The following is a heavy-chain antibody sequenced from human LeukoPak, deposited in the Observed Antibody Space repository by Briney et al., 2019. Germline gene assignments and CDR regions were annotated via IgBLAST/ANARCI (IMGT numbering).Heavy chain of an antibody. CDR2: ISGSGGST. D-gene: IGHD3-10*01. CDR3: AKALEEYYYGSGSYYLNDY. Sequence: GGSLRLSCAAFGFTFSSYAMSWVRQAPGKGLEWVSAISGSGGSTYYADSVKGRFTISRDNSKNTLYLQMNSLRAEDTAVYYCAKALEEYYYGSGSYYLNDYWGQGTLVTVSS. V-gene: IGHV3-23*01. J-gene: IGHJ4*02. CDR1: GFTFSSYA.